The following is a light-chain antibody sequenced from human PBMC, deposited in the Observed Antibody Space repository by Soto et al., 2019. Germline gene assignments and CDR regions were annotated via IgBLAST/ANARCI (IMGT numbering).Light chain of an antibody. CDR2: DAS. J-gene: IGKJ1*01. Sequence: DIQMTQSPSTLSASVGDRVTITCRASQSISSWLAWYQQKPGKAPKLLIYDASSLESGVPSRFSGSGSGTDFTLKISRVEPEDVGVYYCMQALQTRTFGQGTKVDI. CDR1: QSISSW. CDR3: MQALQTRT. V-gene: IGKV1-5*01.